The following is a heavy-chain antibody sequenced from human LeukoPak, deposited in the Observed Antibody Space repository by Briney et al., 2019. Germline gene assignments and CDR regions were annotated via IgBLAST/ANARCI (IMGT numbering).Heavy chain of an antibody. CDR3: ARDLNAIRNSNFDF. CDR2: ISSNSDYI. D-gene: IGHD2-21*01. J-gene: IGHJ4*02. Sequence: GGSLRLSCAASGFTFSIFGMNWVRQAPGKGLEWISYISSNSDYIYQAGSVKGRFFISRDNAQDSLYLHMNGLRAEDTAVYYCARDLNAIRNSNFDFWGQGTLVTVSS. V-gene: IGHV3-21*05. CDR1: GFTFSIFG.